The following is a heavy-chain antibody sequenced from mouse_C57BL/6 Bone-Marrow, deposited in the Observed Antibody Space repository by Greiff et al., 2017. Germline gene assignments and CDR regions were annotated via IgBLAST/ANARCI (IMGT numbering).Heavy chain of an antibody. D-gene: IGHD1-1*01. CDR1: GFTFSSYA. J-gene: IGHJ3*01. Sequence: EVHLVESGEGLVKPGGSLKLSCAASGFTFSSYAMSWVRQTPEKRLEWVAYISSGGDYIYYADTVKGRFTISRDNARNTLYLQMSSLKSEDTAMYYCTRGDYGSDAYWGQGTLVTVSA. V-gene: IGHV5-9-1*02. CDR2: ISSGGDYI. CDR3: TRGDYGSDAY.